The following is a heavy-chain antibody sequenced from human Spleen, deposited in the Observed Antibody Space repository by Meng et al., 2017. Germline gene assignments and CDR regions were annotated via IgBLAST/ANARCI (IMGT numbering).Heavy chain of an antibody. CDR2: INHSGST. V-gene: IGHV4-34*01. CDR3: ARDYWGSLDY. Sequence: QVQLQQWGAGLLKPSETLSLTCAVYGGSFSGYYWSWIRQPPGKGLEWIGEINHSGSTNYNPSLKSRVTISLDTSKNQFSLKLTSVTAADTAVYYCARDYWGSLDYWGQGILVTVSS. J-gene: IGHJ4*02. D-gene: IGHD7-27*01. CDR1: GGSFSGYY.